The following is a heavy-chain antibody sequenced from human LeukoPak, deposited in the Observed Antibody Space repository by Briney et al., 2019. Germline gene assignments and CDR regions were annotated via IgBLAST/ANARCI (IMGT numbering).Heavy chain of an antibody. CDR3: ARPRNDILSGFHYYYGRDV. J-gene: IGHJ6*02. Sequence: GGSLRLFCAASGFIFSRYWMHWVRQAPGQGLVCVLHLNSDGRSTSYADSVKGRFTISRDNAKNTLYLQMNSLRAEDTAVYYCARPRNDILSGFHYYYGRDVWGQGTTVTVSS. CDR1: GFIFSRYW. CDR2: LNSDGRST. D-gene: IGHD3-9*01. V-gene: IGHV3-74*01.